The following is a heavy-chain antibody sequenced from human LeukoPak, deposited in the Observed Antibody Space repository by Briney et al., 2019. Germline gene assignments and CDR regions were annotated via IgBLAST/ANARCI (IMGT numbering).Heavy chain of an antibody. CDR1: GGSMSSYY. Sequence: SETLSLTCTVSGGSMSSYYWSWIRQPPGKGLEWIGYIYYSGSTNYNPSLKSRVTISVDTSKNQFSLKLSSVTAADTAVYYCAGLRLRTPVHYYDSSGYASWYFDLWGRGTLVTVSS. CDR3: AGLRLRTPVHYYDSSGYASWYFDL. D-gene: IGHD3-22*01. J-gene: IGHJ2*01. CDR2: IYYSGST. V-gene: IGHV4-59*08.